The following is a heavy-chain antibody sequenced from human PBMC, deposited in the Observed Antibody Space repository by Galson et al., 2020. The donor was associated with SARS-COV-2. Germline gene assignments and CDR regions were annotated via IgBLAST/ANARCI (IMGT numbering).Heavy chain of an antibody. D-gene: IGHD3-10*01. CDR1: GFTFSSYA. Sequence: GESLKISCAASGFTFSSYAMHWVRQAPGKGLEWVAVISYDGSNKYYADSVKGRFTISRDNSKNTLYLQMNSLRVEDTAVYYCARAGSGSYYLIDYWGQGTLVTVSS. J-gene: IGHJ4*02. CDR3: ARAGSGSYYLIDY. CDR2: ISYDGSNK. V-gene: IGHV3-30*04.